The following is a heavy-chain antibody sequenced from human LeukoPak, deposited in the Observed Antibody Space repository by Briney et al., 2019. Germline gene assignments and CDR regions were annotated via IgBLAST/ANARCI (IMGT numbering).Heavy chain of an antibody. CDR3: ARGGSYLSAFDI. CDR2: IIEDGNLK. V-gene: IGHV3-7*03. D-gene: IGHD1-26*01. CDR1: GFTFSAYW. J-gene: IGHJ3*02. Sequence: GGSLRLSCAASGFTFSAYWMTWVRQAPGKGLAWVANIIEDGNLKYYVDSVKGRFTISRDNSKNTLYLQMNSLRAEDTAVYYCARGGSYLSAFDIWGQGTMVTVSS.